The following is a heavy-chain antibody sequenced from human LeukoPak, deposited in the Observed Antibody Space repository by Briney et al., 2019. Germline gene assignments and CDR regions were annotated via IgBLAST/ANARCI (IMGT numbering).Heavy chain of an antibody. CDR3: ARLTYDERGSDLFDY. V-gene: IGHV4-61*01. CDR2: ISYRGST. CDR1: GASVSTSLYY. J-gene: IGHJ4*02. Sequence: SETLSLTCTVSGASVSTSLYYWSWIRQPPGKGLEYIGYISYRGSTDYNPSLNSRVTISVDTSENQFSLRLNYVTAADTAVYYCARLTYDERGSDLFDYWGQGTLVTVSS. D-gene: IGHD5-12*01.